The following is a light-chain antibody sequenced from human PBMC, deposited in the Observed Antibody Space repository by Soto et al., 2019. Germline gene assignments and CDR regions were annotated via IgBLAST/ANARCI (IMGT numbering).Light chain of an antibody. V-gene: IGLV2-23*01. CDR2: EGN. CDR3: CSYAGSSTVI. J-gene: IGLJ2*01. CDR1: RSDVGKYDL. Sequence: QSALTQPASVSGSPGQSITISCTGTRSDVGKYDLVSWYQQHPGKAPKLIIFEGNKRPSGVSRRFSGSKSGNTASLTISGLQAEDEADYYCCSYAGSSTVIFGGGTKLTV.